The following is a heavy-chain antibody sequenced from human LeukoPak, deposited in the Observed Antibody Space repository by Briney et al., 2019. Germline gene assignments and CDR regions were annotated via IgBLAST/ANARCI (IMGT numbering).Heavy chain of an antibody. CDR2: ISYDGSNK. Sequence: GGSLRLSCAGSGFTFSSYSIHWVRQVSGKWLEWVGVISYDGSNKYYADSVKGRFTISRDNSRNTVYLQMNSLRPEDTAVYSCARDLVGYGGGFDYWGQGTLVTVSS. CDR3: ARDLVGYGGGFDY. D-gene: IGHD4-23*01. J-gene: IGHJ4*02. CDR1: GFTFSSYS. V-gene: IGHV3-30*04.